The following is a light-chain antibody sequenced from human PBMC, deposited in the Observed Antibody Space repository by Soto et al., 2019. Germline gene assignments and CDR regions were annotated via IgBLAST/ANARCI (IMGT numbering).Light chain of an antibody. V-gene: IGKV3-20*01. J-gene: IGKJ1*01. CDR1: QNLSSGY. Sequence: EIVLTQSPGTLSLSPGERATLSCRASQNLSSGYLAWYQQKPGQAPRILIYAASSRATGIPDRFSGSGSGTDFSLTISRLEPEDFAVYSCQQYDTSPLTFGKGTKVA. CDR2: AAS. CDR3: QQYDTSPLT.